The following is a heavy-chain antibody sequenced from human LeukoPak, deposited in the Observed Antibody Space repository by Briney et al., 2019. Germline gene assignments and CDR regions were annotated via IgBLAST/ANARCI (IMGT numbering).Heavy chain of an antibody. CDR3: AIYSSGWNTRAFDI. CDR2: INPSGGST. V-gene: IGHV1-46*01. D-gene: IGHD6-19*01. J-gene: IGHJ3*02. CDR1: GYTFTSYY. Sequence: ASVKVSCKASGYTFTSYYMHWVRQAPGQGLEWMGIINPSGGSTSYAQKFQGRVTMTRDMSASTVYMELSRLRSDDTAVYYCAIYSSGWNTRAFDIWGQGTMVTVSS.